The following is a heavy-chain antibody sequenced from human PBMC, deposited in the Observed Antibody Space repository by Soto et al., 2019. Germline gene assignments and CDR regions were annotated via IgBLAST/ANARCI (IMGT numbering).Heavy chain of an antibody. V-gene: IGHV1-18*01. CDR1: GYTFNTYG. D-gene: IGHD2-2*03. Sequence: ASVKVSCKASGYTFNTYGISWVRQDPGQGLEWMGWISTFNGETRYAQKFQARVTVTTDTSTTTGYMELRSLRSDDTAVCYCARDVGYCSSSTCLIDHWGQGTLVTVSS. CDR2: ISTFNGET. J-gene: IGHJ4*02. CDR3: ARDVGYCSSSTCLIDH.